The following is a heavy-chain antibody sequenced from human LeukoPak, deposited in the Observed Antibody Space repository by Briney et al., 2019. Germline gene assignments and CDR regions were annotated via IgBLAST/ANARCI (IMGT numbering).Heavy chain of an antibody. CDR1: GGSISSDY. CDR3: ARRSESSGYQFDY. D-gene: IGHD3-22*01. CDR2: IFYSGST. V-gene: IGHV4-59*08. J-gene: IGHJ4*02. Sequence: SETLSLTCTVSGGSISSDYWSWLRQPPGKGLEWIGYIFYSGSTNYNPSLKSRVTISVDTSKNQFSLKLSSVTAADTAVYYCARRSESSGYQFDYWGQGTLVTVSS.